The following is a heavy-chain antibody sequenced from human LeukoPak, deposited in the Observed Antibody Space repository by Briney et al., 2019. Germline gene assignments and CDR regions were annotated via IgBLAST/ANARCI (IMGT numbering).Heavy chain of an antibody. D-gene: IGHD5-18*01. V-gene: IGHV3-30*03. CDR2: ISYDGSNK. CDR3: ARGVRGYSYPIFDY. Sequence: GGSLRLSCAASGFTFSSYSMNWVRQAPGKGLEWVAVISYDGSNKYYADSVKGRFTISRDNSKNTLYLQMNSLRAEDTAVYYCARGVRGYSYPIFDYWGQGTLVTVSS. CDR1: GFTFSSYS. J-gene: IGHJ4*02.